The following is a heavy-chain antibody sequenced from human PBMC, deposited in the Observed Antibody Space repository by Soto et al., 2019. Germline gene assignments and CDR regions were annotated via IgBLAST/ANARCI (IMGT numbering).Heavy chain of an antibody. D-gene: IGHD4-17*01. J-gene: IGHJ4*02. CDR1: GVSFSGYY. V-gene: IGHV4-34*01. CDR2: INHSGST. CDR3: APDYGDYAFDY. Sequence: SETLSLTCAVYGVSFSGYYWSWIRQPPGKGLEWIGEINHSGSTNYNPSLKSRVTISVDTSKNQFSLKLSSVTAADTAVYYCAPDYGDYAFDYWGQGTLVTVSS.